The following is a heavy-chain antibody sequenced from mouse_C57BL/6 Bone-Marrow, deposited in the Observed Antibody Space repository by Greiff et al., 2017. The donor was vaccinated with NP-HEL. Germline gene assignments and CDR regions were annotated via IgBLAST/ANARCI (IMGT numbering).Heavy chain of an antibody. CDR2: IYPRSGNT. Sequence: QVQLQQSGAELARPGASVKLSCKASGYTFTSYGISWVKQRTGQGLEWIGEIYPRSGNTYYNEKFKGKATLTADKSSSTAYMELRSLTSEDSAVYFCAREAGYGSPYYFDYWGQGTTLTVSS. J-gene: IGHJ2*01. D-gene: IGHD1-1*01. CDR1: GYTFTSYG. V-gene: IGHV1-81*01. CDR3: AREAGYGSPYYFDY.